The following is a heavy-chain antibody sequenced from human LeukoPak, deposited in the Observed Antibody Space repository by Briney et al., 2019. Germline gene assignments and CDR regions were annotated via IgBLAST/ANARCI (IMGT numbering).Heavy chain of an antibody. CDR1: GITFSSYG. Sequence: PGGSLRLSCAASGITFSSYGMHWVRQAPGKGLEWVAVISYDGSNKYYADSVKGRFTISRDNSKNTLYLQMNSLRAEDTAVYYCAKHYYGSGSSVLALDIWGQGTVVPVSS. D-gene: IGHD3-10*01. CDR3: AKHYYGSGSSVLALDI. V-gene: IGHV3-30*18. CDR2: ISYDGSNK. J-gene: IGHJ3*02.